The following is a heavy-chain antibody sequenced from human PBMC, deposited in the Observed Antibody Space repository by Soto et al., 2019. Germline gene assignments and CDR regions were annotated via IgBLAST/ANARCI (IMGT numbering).Heavy chain of an antibody. D-gene: IGHD3-10*01. Sequence: QVQLVQSGAEVKKPGASVKVSCKASGYTFTSYDITWVRQATGRGLEWLGWMNPNSGNTGYAQKFQGRVTMTRNTSISTAYMELSSLRSEDTAVYYCARVRYYYGSGSKTNWFDPWGQGTLVTVSS. CDR2: MNPNSGNT. CDR1: GYTFTSYD. J-gene: IGHJ5*02. V-gene: IGHV1-8*01. CDR3: ARVRYYYGSGSKTNWFDP.